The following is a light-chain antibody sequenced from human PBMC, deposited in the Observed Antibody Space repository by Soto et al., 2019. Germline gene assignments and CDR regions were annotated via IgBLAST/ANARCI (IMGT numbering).Light chain of an antibody. J-gene: IGKJ1*01. V-gene: IGKV1-39*01. CDR3: QQSYSAPCT. CDR1: QSISSY. CDR2: AAS. Sequence: EIQMTQSPSSLSASVGDRVTITCRASQSISSYLNWFQQKPGKTPKLLIYAASSLQSGVPSRFSGSGSGTDFTLTISSLQPEDFATYYCQQSYSAPCTFGQGTKVDIK.